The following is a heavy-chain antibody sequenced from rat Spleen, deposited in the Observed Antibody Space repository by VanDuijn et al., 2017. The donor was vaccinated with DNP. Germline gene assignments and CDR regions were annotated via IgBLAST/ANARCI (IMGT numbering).Heavy chain of an antibody. D-gene: IGHD1-9*01. CDR3: TRDYYGYNFNY. V-gene: IGHV2-6*01. Sequence: WIAAISSGGNTFYNSALKSRLSISRDTSKSQVFLKMNSLQPEDTAIYFCTRDYYGYNFNYWGQGVMVTVSS. J-gene: IGHJ2*01. CDR2: ISSGGNT.